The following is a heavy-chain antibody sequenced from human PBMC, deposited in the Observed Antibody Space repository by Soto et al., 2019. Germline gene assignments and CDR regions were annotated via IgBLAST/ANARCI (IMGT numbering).Heavy chain of an antibody. CDR3: ARVPFGPLDY. J-gene: IGHJ4*02. CDR2: MYHGGTT. V-gene: IGHV4-38-2*02. CDR1: NYSISSGYY. D-gene: IGHD3-3*01. Sequence: PSETLSLTYTVSNYSISSGYYWGRLRPSPGEGLEWIVSMYHGGTTYYNPSLKSRVTISIDTSKNQFSLKLTSVTSADTAVYFCARVPFGPLDYGGQGTLVPVSS.